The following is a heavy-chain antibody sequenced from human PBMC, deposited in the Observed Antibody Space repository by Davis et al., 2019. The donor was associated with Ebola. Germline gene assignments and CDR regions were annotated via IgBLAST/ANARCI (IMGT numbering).Heavy chain of an antibody. J-gene: IGHJ3*02. V-gene: IGHV1-18*01. Sequence: ASVQVSCKASGYTFTSYGISWVRQAPGQGLEWMGWLSAYNGNTNYAQKLQGRVTMTTDTSTSTAYMELRSLRSDDTAVYYCAREGKIQFHDAFDIWGQGTMVTVSS. D-gene: IGHD5-24*01. CDR1: GYTFTSYG. CDR2: LSAYNGNT. CDR3: AREGKIQFHDAFDI.